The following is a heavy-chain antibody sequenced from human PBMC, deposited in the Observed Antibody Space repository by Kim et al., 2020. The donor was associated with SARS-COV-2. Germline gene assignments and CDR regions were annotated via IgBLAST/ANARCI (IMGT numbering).Heavy chain of an antibody. J-gene: IGHJ4*02. D-gene: IGHD1-7*01. V-gene: IGHV3-30*18. Sequence: GGSLRLSCAASGFTFSSYGMHWVRQAPGKGLEWVAVISYDGSNKYYADSVKGRFTISRDNSKNTLYLQMNSLRAEDTAVYYCAKDVRATGTKGEDDYWGQGTLVTVSS. CDR3: AKDVRATGTKGEDDY. CDR2: ISYDGSNK. CDR1: GFTFSSYG.